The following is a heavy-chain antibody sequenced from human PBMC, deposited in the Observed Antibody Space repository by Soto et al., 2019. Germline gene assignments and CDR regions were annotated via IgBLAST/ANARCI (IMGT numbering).Heavy chain of an antibody. V-gene: IGHV4-31*03. CDR1: GGSINSGAYY. Sequence: SETLSLTCTVSGGSINSGAYYWSWVRQHPGKGLEWIGYISYRGSTYYNPSLKSRVNISVDASKTEFSLRLKSVTAADTAVYYCARVSATGTRLFGPWGQGTLVTVSS. J-gene: IGHJ5*02. CDR2: ISYRGST. D-gene: IGHD3-9*01. CDR3: ARVSATGTRLFGP.